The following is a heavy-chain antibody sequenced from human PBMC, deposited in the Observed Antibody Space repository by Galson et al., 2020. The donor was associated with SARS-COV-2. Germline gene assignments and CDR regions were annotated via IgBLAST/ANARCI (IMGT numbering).Heavy chain of an antibody. V-gene: IGHV4-61*02. CDR3: AREGGWYYWFDP. CDR1: GGSISSGSYY. CDR2: IYTSGST. D-gene: IGHD6-19*01. J-gene: IGHJ5*02. Sequence: SLTCTVSGGSISSGSYYWSWIRQPAGKGLEWIGRIYTSGSTNYNPSLKSRVTISVDTSKNQFSLKLSSVTAADTAVYYCAREGGWYYWFDPWGQGTLVTVSS.